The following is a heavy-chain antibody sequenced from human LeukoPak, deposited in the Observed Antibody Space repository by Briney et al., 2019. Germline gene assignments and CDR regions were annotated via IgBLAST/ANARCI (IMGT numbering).Heavy chain of an antibody. Sequence: PGGSLRLSCAASGFKFSDYYMTWIRQVPGKGLEWVSYISNSSDSIYYADSVEGRFTISRDNAKNSLYLQMNSLRAEDTAVYYCAKDWGEYFDYVWGSFTSFDSWGQGTLVTVSS. CDR1: GFKFSDYY. CDR3: AKDWGEYFDYVWGSFTSFDS. CDR2: ISNSSDSI. D-gene: IGHD3-16*01. J-gene: IGHJ4*02. V-gene: IGHV3-11*01.